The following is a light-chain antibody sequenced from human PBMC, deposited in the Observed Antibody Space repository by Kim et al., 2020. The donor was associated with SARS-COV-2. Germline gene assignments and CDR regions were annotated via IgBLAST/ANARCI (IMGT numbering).Light chain of an antibody. CDR2: YDS. J-gene: IGLJ3*02. CDR3: QVLDTSSNHLE. V-gene: IGLV3-21*04. CDR1: NIGSKS. Sequence: SYELTQPPSVSVAPGKTARITCGGHNIGSKSVHWYQQKPGQATLLVIYYDSDRPSGIPERFSGSNSGNTATLTISRVEAGDEADYYCQVLDTSSNHLEFG.